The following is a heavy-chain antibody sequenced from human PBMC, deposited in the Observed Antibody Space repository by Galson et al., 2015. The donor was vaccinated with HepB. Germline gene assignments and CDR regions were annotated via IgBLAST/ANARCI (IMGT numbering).Heavy chain of an antibody. J-gene: IGHJ6*03. CDR2: ISYDGRNE. Sequence: SLRLSCAGSGFTFSSFGLHWVRQAPGKGLDWVALISYDGRNEYYADSVKGRFSISRDNSNYSVSLQMNNLRPEDTGVYFCAKDRYSYSPLNCMDVWGKGTTVIVS. CDR1: GFTFSSFG. D-gene: IGHD2-15*01. CDR3: AKDRYSYSPLNCMDV. V-gene: IGHV3-30*18.